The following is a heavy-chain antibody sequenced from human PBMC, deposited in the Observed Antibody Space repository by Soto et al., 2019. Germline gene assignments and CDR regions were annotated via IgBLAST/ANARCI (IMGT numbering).Heavy chain of an antibody. Sequence: QVQLQESGPGLVKPSQTLSLTCTVSGGSISSGGYYSSWIRQHPGKGLEWIGYIYYSGSTYYNPSLKSRVTISVDTSKNQFSLKLSSVTAADTAVYYCARDSEGSGPFDYWGQGTLVTVSS. CDR2: IYYSGST. J-gene: IGHJ4*02. V-gene: IGHV4-31*03. CDR1: GGSISSGGYY. D-gene: IGHD3-10*01. CDR3: ARDSEGSGPFDY.